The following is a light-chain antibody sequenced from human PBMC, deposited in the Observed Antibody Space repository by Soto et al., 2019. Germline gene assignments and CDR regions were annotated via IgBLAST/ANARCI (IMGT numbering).Light chain of an antibody. Sequence: QSALTQPPSVSGAPGQRVTISCTGSSSNIGAGFDVHWYQQFPGTAPKLLIYGNTNRPSGVPDRFSGSRSGTSASLAITGLQAEDEANYYCQSYDSSLSALVVFGGGTKVTVL. CDR3: QSYDSSLSALVV. V-gene: IGLV1-40*01. CDR2: GNT. CDR1: SSNIGAGFD. J-gene: IGLJ3*02.